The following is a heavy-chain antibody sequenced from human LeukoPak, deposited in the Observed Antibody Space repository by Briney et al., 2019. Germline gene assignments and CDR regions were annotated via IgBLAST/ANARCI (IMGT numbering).Heavy chain of an antibody. D-gene: IGHD5-18*01. Sequence: GGSLRLSCAVCRLTFSSSWMDWVRQAPGKGREGVASINPDGNKKYSADSLRGGFTISRDNTENSLYLQMNSLREEGRALYYCSRDLAYSRLDYWGRGMLVTVSS. CDR3: SRDLAYSRLDY. CDR2: INPDGNKK. V-gene: IGHV3-7*01. CDR1: RLTFSSSW. J-gene: IGHJ4*02.